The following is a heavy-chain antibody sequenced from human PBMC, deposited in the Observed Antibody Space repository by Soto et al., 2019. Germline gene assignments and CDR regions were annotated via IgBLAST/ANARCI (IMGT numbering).Heavy chain of an antibody. Sequence: GGSLRLSCAASGFSFSSYAMSWVRQAPGKGLQWVSSVSGSGGSTYYADSVKGRFTISRDHSKNTLSLQMNSLRAEDTAVYYCAKSDRYGSESLFDYWGQGTLVTVSS. CDR1: GFSFSSYA. V-gene: IGHV3-23*01. J-gene: IGHJ4*02. D-gene: IGHD3-10*01. CDR3: AKSDRYGSESLFDY. CDR2: VSGSGGST.